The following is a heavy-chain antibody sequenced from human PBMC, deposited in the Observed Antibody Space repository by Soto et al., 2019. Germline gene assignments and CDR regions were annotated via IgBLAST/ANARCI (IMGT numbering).Heavy chain of an antibody. CDR2: VTSNGRGT. V-gene: IGHV3-43*01. CDR3: VKEASSGWPTFDS. J-gene: IGHJ4*02. CDR1: GFTFDDYS. Sequence: TGGSLRLSCAASGFTFDDYSMHWVRQAPGKGLEWVSVVTSNGRGTSYLDSVKGRFTISRDNSKNSLYLQMNSLTTEDTAFYYCVKEASSGWPTFDSWGQGTLVTVSS. D-gene: IGHD6-19*01.